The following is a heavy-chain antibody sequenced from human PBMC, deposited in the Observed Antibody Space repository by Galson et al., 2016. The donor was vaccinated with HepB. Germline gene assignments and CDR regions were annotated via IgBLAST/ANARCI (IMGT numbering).Heavy chain of an antibody. CDR3: ARDPGRIAAAGHLDS. Sequence: SLRLCCAGSGFIVSSHYMNWVRQPPGKGLEWVAIIYSGGATYYADSVKGRFTIARENPKNTVYLQMNSLRVEDTAVYYCARDPGRIAAAGHLDSWGQGTLVTVSS. V-gene: IGHV3-53*01. CDR2: IYSGGAT. D-gene: IGHD6-13*01. CDR1: GFIVSSHY. J-gene: IGHJ5*01.